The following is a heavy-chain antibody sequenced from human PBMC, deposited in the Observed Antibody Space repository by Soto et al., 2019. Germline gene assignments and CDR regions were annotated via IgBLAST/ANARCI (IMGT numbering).Heavy chain of an antibody. D-gene: IGHD2-2*01. CDR1: GFTFSSYA. Sequence: GGSLSLSCAASGFTFSSYAMSWVRQAPGKGLEWVSAISGSGGSTYYADSVKGRFTISRDNSKNTLYLQMNSLRAEDTAVYYCAKGYQGSYGMDVWGQGTTVTVSS. J-gene: IGHJ6*02. CDR2: ISGSGGST. V-gene: IGHV3-23*01. CDR3: AKGYQGSYGMDV.